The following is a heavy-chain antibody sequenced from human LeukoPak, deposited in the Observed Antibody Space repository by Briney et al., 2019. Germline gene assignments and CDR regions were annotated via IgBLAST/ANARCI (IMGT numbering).Heavy chain of an antibody. CDR3: ARRYCSSTSCYFSNWFNP. Sequence: GGSLRLSCAASGFIFSSYGMHWVRQAPGKGLEWVAVIWYDGCNKYYADSVKGRFTISRDNSKNTLYLQMNSLRAEDTAVYYCARRYCSSTSCYFSNWFNPWGQGTLVTVSS. J-gene: IGHJ5*02. V-gene: IGHV3-33*01. CDR2: IWYDGCNK. D-gene: IGHD2-2*01. CDR1: GFIFSSYG.